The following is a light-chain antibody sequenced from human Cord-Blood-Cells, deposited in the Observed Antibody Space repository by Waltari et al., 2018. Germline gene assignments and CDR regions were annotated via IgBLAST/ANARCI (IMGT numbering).Light chain of an antibody. Sequence: EFGLTQSPGTLSLSPGERPTLSCRSSQTVSSSYLAWYQQKPGQAPRLLIYGASSRATGIPDRCSGSGSGTDFTLTISRREPEDLAVYYCQQYGSSWTCGQGTKVEIK. CDR3: QQYGSSWT. J-gene: IGKJ1*01. CDR1: QTVSSSY. CDR2: GAS. V-gene: IGKV3-20*01.